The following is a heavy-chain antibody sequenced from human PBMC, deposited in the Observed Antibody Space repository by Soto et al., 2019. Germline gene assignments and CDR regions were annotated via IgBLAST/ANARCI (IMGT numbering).Heavy chain of an antibody. J-gene: IGHJ3*02. D-gene: IGHD6-13*01. Sequence: QVQLVQSGAEVKKPGSSVKVACKVSGDTFSNYVINWVRQARGQGLEWMGAIVPIFRTANYAQKFQGRVTIAADGFTITAYMELSGLRSDDTATYYCARETSAPGTFREDASDIWGQGTLVTVSS. CDR2: IVPIFRTA. CDR3: ARETSAPGTFREDASDI. V-gene: IGHV1-69*12. CDR1: GDTFSNYV.